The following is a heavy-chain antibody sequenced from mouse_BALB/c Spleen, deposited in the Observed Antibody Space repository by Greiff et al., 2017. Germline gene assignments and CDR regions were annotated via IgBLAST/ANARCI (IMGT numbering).Heavy chain of an antibody. Sequence: EVKLMESGGGLVQPGGSLKLSCAASGFTFSSYTMSWVRQTPEKRLEWVAYISNGGGSTYYPDTVKGRLTISRDNAKNTLYLQMSSLKSEDTAMYYCARQVYGNYGENAMDYWGQGTSVTVSS. D-gene: IGHD2-10*02. CDR3: ARQVYGNYGENAMDY. CDR1: GFTFSSYT. CDR2: ISNGGGST. V-gene: IGHV5-12-2*01. J-gene: IGHJ4*01.